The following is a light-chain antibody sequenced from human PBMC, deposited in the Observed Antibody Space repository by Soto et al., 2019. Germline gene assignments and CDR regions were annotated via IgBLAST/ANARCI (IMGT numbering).Light chain of an antibody. Sequence: DIQMTQSPSTLSASVGDRVTITCRASQSISHWLAWYQQKPGKAPKLLIYKASSLESGVPSRFSGSGSGTEFTLTISSLQPDDWATDDCQQYSSYSRAFGQGTKVEIK. CDR1: QSISHW. V-gene: IGKV1-5*03. CDR3: QQYSSYSRA. J-gene: IGKJ1*01. CDR2: KAS.